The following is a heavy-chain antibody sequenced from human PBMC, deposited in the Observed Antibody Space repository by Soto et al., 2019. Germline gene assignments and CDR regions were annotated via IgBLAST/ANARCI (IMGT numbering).Heavy chain of an antibody. V-gene: IGHV1-69*01. J-gene: IGHJ4*02. CDR3: AREGPDYGDVHYFDY. CDR1: GGTFSSYA. CDR2: IIPIFGTA. D-gene: IGHD4-17*01. Sequence: QVQLVQSGAEVKKPGSSVKVSCKASGGTFSSYAISWVRQAPGQGLEWMGGIIPIFGTANYAQKFQDRVTITADESTSTAYMELSSLRSEDTAVYYCAREGPDYGDVHYFDYWGQGTLVTVSS.